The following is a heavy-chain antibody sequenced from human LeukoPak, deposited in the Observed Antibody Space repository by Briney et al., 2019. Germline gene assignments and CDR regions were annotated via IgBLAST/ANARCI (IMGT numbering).Heavy chain of an antibody. CDR3: AIVVVTRDYYYYGMDV. D-gene: IGHD3-22*01. J-gene: IGHJ6*02. Sequence: GASVKVSCKVSGYTLTELSMHWVRQAPGKGLEWMGGFDPEDGETIYAQKFQGRVTMTEDTSTDTAYMELSSLRSEDTAVYYCAIVVVTRDYYYYGMDVWGQGTTVTVSS. CDR2: FDPEDGET. CDR1: GYTLTELS. V-gene: IGHV1-24*01.